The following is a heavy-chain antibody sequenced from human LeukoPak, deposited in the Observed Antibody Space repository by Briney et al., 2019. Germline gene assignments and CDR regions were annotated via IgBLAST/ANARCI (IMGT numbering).Heavy chain of an antibody. D-gene: IGHD3-10*01. Sequence: SETLSLTCTVSGGSISSSSYYWGWLRQPPGKGLEWIGSIYYSGSTYYNPSLKSRVTISVDTSKNQFSLKLSSVTAADTAVYYCARAAPHYYGSGSYHDYWGQGTLVTVSS. CDR3: ARAAPHYYGSGSYHDY. CDR1: GGSISSSSYY. J-gene: IGHJ4*02. CDR2: IYYSGST. V-gene: IGHV4-39*07.